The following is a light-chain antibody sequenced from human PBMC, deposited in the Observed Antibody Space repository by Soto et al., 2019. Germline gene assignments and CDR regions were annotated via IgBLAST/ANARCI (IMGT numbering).Light chain of an antibody. CDR2: DVS. J-gene: IGLJ1*01. CDR3: CSYGGTFYV. V-gene: IGLV2-11*01. Sequence: QSALTQPRSVSGSPGQSVTISCTGTSSDVDDYNYVSWFQQHPGKAPKLMIYDVSERPSGVLDRFSGSKSGNTASLTISGLQAEDEADYYCCSYGGTFYVFGTGTKLTVL. CDR1: SSDVDDYNY.